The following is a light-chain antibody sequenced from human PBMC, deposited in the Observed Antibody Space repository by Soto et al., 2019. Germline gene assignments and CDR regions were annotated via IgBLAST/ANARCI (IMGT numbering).Light chain of an antibody. Sequence: EVEMTQSPSTLSVSPGEGATLSCRASQSVNSNLAWYQQRPGQAPRLLIYGASTRATGIPARFSGSGSGTEFTLTISSLQSEDLAIYYCQQYNDWPPRYTFGQGTKVDIK. J-gene: IGKJ2*01. CDR3: QQYNDWPPRYT. CDR2: GAS. V-gene: IGKV3-15*01. CDR1: QSVNSN.